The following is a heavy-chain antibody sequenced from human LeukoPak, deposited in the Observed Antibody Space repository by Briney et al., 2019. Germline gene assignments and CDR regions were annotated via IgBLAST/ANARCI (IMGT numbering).Heavy chain of an antibody. V-gene: IGHV3-30*01. CDR2: ISYDGSNK. J-gene: IGHJ6*03. Sequence: SGRSLRLSCAASGFTFSSYAMHWVRQAPGKGLEWVAVISYDGSNKYYADSVKGRITISRDNSKNTLYLQMNSLRAEDTAVYYCASAQGAGEYYMDVWGKGTTVTVSS. CDR3: ASAQGAGEYYMDV. CDR1: GFTFSSYA. D-gene: IGHD2-21*01.